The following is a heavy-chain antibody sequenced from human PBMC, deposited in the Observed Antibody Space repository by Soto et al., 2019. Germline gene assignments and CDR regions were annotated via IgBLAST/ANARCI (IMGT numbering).Heavy chain of an antibody. CDR3: ARDCSSTSCYGLDYYYYGMDV. CDR2: ISSSSSYI. D-gene: IGHD2-2*01. J-gene: IGHJ6*02. V-gene: IGHV3-21*01. CDR1: GFTFSSYS. Sequence: GGSLRLSCAASGFTFSSYSMNWVRQAPGKGLEWVSSISSSSSYIYYADSVKGRFTISRDNAKNSLYLQMNSLRAEDTAVYYCARDCSSTSCYGLDYYYYGMDVWGQGTTVTVSS.